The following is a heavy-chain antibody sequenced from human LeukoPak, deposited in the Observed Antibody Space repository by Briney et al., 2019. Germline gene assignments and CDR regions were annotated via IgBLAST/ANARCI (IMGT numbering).Heavy chain of an antibody. J-gene: IGHJ4*02. V-gene: IGHV3-11*04. Sequence: GGSLRLSCAASGFTFSDYYMSWIRQAPGKGLEWVSYIGTSGITIYYADSVKGRFTIPRDNAKNSLYLQMDSLRVEDTAVYYCARAQSGFNFDYWGRGTLVTVSS. CDR1: GFTFSDYY. CDR3: ARAQSGFNFDY. CDR2: IGTSGITI. D-gene: IGHD5-12*01.